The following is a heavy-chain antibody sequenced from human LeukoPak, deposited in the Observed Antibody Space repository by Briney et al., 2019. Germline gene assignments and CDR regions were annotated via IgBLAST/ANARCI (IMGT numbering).Heavy chain of an antibody. J-gene: IGHJ6*02. Sequence: ASVKVSCKASGGTFSSYAISWVRQATGQGLEWMGGIIPIFGTANYAQKFQGRVTITADESTSTAYMELSSLRSEDTAVYYCASAPLRYFDWLPEQRYYYYYGMDVWGQGTTVTVSS. CDR2: IIPIFGTA. D-gene: IGHD3-9*01. V-gene: IGHV1-69*13. CDR1: GGTFSSYA. CDR3: ASAPLRYFDWLPEQRYYYYYGMDV.